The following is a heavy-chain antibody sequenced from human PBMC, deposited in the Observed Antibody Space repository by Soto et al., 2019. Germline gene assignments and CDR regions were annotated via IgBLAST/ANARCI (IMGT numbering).Heavy chain of an antibody. D-gene: IGHD3-22*01. J-gene: IGHJ4*02. Sequence: QVQLVESGGGVVQPGRSLRLSCAASGFTFSSYGMHWVRLAPGKGLEWVAVIWYDGSKKYYPDSVKGRFTISRDNTKNTLYLQMNSLRAEDTAVYYCAREDYYNDSSGPPRYWGQGTLVTVSS. CDR2: IWYDGSKK. CDR3: AREDYYNDSSGPPRY. CDR1: GFTFSSYG. V-gene: IGHV3-33*01.